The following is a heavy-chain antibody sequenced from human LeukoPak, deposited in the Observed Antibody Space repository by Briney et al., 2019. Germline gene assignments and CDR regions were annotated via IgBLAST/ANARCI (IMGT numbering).Heavy chain of an antibody. J-gene: IGHJ4*02. Sequence: PSETPSLTCTVSGGSFSGYLWSWIRQPPGKGLEWIGYIYYSGSTNYNPSLKSRVTISVDTSKNQFSLKLSSVTAADTAVYYCARLVESYGYFDYWGQGTLVTVSS. CDR1: GGSFSGYL. CDR2: IYYSGST. V-gene: IGHV4-59*08. D-gene: IGHD5-18*01. CDR3: ARLVESYGYFDY.